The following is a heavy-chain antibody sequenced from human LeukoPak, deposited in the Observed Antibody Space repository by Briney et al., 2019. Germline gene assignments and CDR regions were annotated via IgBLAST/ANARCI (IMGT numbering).Heavy chain of an antibody. J-gene: IGHJ4*02. CDR2: IYTSGST. CDR1: GGSISSYY. D-gene: IGHD2-15*01. Sequence: SETLSLTFTVSGGSISSYYWSWIRQPAGKGLEWIGRIYTSGSTNYNPSPKSRVTMSVDTSKNQFSLKLSSVTAADTAVYYCARDRTVHCSGGSCFYSENYFDYWGQGTLVTVSS. V-gene: IGHV4-4*07. CDR3: ARDRTVHCSGGSCFYSENYFDY.